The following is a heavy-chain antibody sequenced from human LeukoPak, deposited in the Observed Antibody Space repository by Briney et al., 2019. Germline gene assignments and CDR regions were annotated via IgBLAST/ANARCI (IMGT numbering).Heavy chain of an antibody. D-gene: IGHD3-22*01. V-gene: IGHV3-21*01. Sequence: GGSLRLSCAASGFTFSSYAMGWVRQAPGKGLEWVSSISSSSSYIYYADSVMGRFTISRDNAKNSLYLQMNSLGAEDTAVYYCARAPTYYYDSSVWFDPWGQGTLVTVSS. CDR2: ISSSSSYI. J-gene: IGHJ5*02. CDR3: ARAPTYYYDSSVWFDP. CDR1: GFTFSSYA.